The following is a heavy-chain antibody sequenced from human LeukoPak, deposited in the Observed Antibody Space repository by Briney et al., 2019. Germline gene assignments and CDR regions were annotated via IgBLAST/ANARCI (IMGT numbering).Heavy chain of an antibody. CDR2: IYCSGST. CDR3: ARGVNPASPYWFDP. V-gene: IGHV4-59*08. Sequence: PSETLSLTCTVSGGSISSYYWSWIRQPPGKGLEWIGYIYCSGSTNYNPSLKSRVTISVDTSKNQFSLKLSSVTAADTAVYYCARGVNPASPYWFDPWGQGTLVTVSS. D-gene: IGHD2-21*01. CDR1: GGSISSYY. J-gene: IGHJ5*02.